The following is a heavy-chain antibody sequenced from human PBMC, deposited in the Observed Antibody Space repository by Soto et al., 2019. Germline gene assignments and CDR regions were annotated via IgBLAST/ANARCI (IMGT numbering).Heavy chain of an antibody. J-gene: IGHJ4*02. Sequence: GGSLRLSCAASGFTFSSYWMHWVRQAPGKGLVWVSRINSDGSSTSYADSVKGRFTISRDNAKNTLYLQMNSLRAEDTAVYYCARARVSGYPDFDYWGQGTLVTVSS. D-gene: IGHD5-12*01. V-gene: IGHV3-74*01. CDR1: GFTFSSYW. CDR3: ARARVSGYPDFDY. CDR2: INSDGSST.